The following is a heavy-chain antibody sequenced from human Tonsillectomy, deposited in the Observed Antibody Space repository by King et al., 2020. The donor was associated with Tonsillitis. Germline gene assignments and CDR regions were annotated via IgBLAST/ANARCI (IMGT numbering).Heavy chain of an antibody. J-gene: IGHJ6*02. CDR2: IHYDENIK. CDR3: AKDKTPMDV. CDR1: GFTFTSYG. D-gene: IGHD2-15*01. V-gene: IGHV3-30*02. Sequence: VQLVESGGGVVQPGGSLRLSCAASGFTFTSYGMHWVRQAPGKGLEWVAFIHYDENIKYYADSVKGRFTIPRDISKNTLYLQMNSLRAEDTAVYYCAKDKTPMDVWGQGTRVTVSS.